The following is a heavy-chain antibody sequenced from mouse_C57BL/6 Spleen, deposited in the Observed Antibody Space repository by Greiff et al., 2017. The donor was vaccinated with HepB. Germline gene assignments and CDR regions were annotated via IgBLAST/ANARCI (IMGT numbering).Heavy chain of an antibody. Sequence: QVQLQQSGAELVRPGASVKLSCKASGYTFTDYYINWVKQRPGQGLEWIARIYPGSGNTYYNEKFKGKATLTAEKSSSTAYMQLSSLTSEDSAVYFCASPYYSNWNYYAMDDWGQGTSVTVSS. CDR1: GYTFTDYY. CDR3: ASPYYSNWNYYAMDD. V-gene: IGHV1-76*01. D-gene: IGHD2-5*01. CDR2: IYPGSGNT. J-gene: IGHJ4*01.